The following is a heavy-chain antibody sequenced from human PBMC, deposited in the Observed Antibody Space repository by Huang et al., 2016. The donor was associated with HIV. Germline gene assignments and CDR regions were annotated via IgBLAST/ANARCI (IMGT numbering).Heavy chain of an antibody. CDR2: FDPEEGET. J-gene: IGHJ3*02. D-gene: IGHD2-15*01. Sequence: QVQLVESGAELKKPGASVRVSCKVSGYTVSELSLHWVRQAPEKGLEWMVGFDPEEGETIYAQRLQGRCTMTEDTSTDTAYMELSSLRPEDTAVYYCATSTPDVGAGVLRSAFDIWGQGTMVTVSS. CDR1: GYTVSELS. CDR3: ATSTPDVGAGVLRSAFDI. V-gene: IGHV1-24*01.